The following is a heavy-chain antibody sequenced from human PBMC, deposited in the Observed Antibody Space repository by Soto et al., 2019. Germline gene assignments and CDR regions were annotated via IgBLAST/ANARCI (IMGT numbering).Heavy chain of an antibody. D-gene: IGHD2-21*02. Sequence: QLQLQESGPGLVKPSENLSLTCTVSGGSISGSPFYWGWIRQPPEKGLEWIGNIHYSGSAYYNPSLKSRATITVDPSKNQFSLLLSSLTAADTAVYYCARMVTHLDYWGQGTLVTVSS. CDR1: GGSISGSPFY. V-gene: IGHV4-39*01. CDR2: IHYSGSA. CDR3: ARMVTHLDY. J-gene: IGHJ4*02.